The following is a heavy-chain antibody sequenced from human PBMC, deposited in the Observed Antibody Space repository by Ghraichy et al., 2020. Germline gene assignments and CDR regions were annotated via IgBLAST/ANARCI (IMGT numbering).Heavy chain of an antibody. CDR1: GFTFSTYA. V-gene: IGHV3-23*01. Sequence: GSLRLSCAASGFTFSTYAMSWVRQAPGKGLEWVSAISGSGGSTYYSDSVKGRFTISRDNSKNTLYLQMNSLRAEDTAVYYCAKGAYSSSSGIYYYYGMDVWGQGTTVTISS. CDR3: AKGAYSSSSGIYYYYGMDV. CDR2: ISGSGGST. J-gene: IGHJ6*02. D-gene: IGHD6-6*01.